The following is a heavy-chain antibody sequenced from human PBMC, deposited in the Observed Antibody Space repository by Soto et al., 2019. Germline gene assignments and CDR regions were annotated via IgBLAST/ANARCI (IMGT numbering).Heavy chain of an antibody. CDR2: IYYSGST. Sequence: PSETLSLTCTVSVGSISSYYWSWIRQPPGKGLEWIGYIYYSGSTNYNPSLKSRVTISVDTSKNQFSLKLSSVTAADTAVYYCARGYDSSGYYYHYYYYGMDVWGQGTTVTVSS. D-gene: IGHD3-22*01. CDR3: ARGYDSSGYYYHYYYYGMDV. J-gene: IGHJ6*02. CDR1: VGSISSYY. V-gene: IGHV4-59*01.